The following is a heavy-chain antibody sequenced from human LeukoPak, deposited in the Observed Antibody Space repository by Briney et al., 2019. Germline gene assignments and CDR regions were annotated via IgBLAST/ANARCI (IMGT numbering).Heavy chain of an antibody. CDR3: ARGEGYEYQLPIDY. J-gene: IGHJ4*02. CDR1: GGSISSYY. V-gene: IGHV4-59*01. Sequence: PSETLSLTCTVSGGSISSYYWSWIRQPPGKGLEWIGYIYYSGSTNYNPSLKSRVTISVDTSKNQFSLKLSSVTAADTAVYYCARGEGYEYQLPIDYWGQGTLVTVSS. D-gene: IGHD2-2*01. CDR2: IYYSGST.